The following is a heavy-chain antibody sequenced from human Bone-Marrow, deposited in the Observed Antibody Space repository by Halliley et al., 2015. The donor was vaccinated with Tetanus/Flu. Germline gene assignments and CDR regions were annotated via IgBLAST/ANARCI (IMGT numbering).Heavy chain of an antibody. CDR3: TRGMSGGYHPVFDY. Sequence: WMGLLDPASSYKKFSHKFQDRVTLTTDTSPDAAYMDLRSLTSEETAVYYCTRGMSGGYHPVFDYWGQGTLVSVSS. J-gene: IGHJ4*02. D-gene: IGHD2-15*01. V-gene: IGHV1-3*01. CDR2: LDPASSYK.